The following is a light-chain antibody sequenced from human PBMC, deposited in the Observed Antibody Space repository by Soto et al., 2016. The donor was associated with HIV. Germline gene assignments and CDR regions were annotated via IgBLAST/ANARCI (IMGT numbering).Light chain of an antibody. Sequence: DIQMTQSPSTLSASVGDRVTITCRASQGISSWVAWYQQKPGKAPNLLIYKASNLENGVPSRFSGGGSGTEFTLTISSLQPDDFATYYRQQYQTEEGTFGQGTTVEIK. CDR3: QQYQTEEGT. V-gene: IGKV1-5*03. CDR1: QGISSW. J-gene: IGKJ1*01. CDR2: KAS.